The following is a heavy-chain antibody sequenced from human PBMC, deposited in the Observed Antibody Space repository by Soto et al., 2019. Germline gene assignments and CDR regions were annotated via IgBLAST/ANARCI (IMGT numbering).Heavy chain of an antibody. Sequence: GGSLRLSCAASGFTFSSYAMSWVRQAPGKGLEWVSAISGSGGSTYYADSVKGRFTISRDNSKNTLYLQMNSLRAEDTAVYYCAKDIVVVVAAKGDWFDPWGQGTLVTVSS. D-gene: IGHD2-15*01. CDR3: AKDIVVVVAAKGDWFDP. V-gene: IGHV3-23*01. J-gene: IGHJ5*02. CDR2: ISGSGGST. CDR1: GFTFSSYA.